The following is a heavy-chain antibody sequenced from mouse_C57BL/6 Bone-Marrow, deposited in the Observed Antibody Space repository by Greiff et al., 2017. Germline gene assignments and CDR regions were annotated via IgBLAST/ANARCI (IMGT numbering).Heavy chain of an antibody. Sequence: VKVVESGPGLVAPSQSLSITCTVSGFSLTSYAISWVRQPPGKGLEWLGVIWPGGGTNYNSALKSRLSISKDNSKSQVFLKMNILQTDDTARYYCARTPLTTVNFRYAMDYWGQGTSVTVSS. V-gene: IGHV2-9-1*01. CDR3: ARTPLTTVNFRYAMDY. CDR2: IWPGGGT. CDR1: GFSLTSYA. D-gene: IGHD1-1*01. J-gene: IGHJ4*01.